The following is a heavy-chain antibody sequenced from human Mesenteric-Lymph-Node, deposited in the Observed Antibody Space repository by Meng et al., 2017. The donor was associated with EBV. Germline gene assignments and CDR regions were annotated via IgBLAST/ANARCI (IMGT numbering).Heavy chain of an antibody. J-gene: IGHJ6*02. CDR2: IYYSGST. CDR1: GGSSSSSSYY. V-gene: IGHV4-39*01. Sequence: QVELTGSGPGLVKPSEPLSLTCTVSGGSSSSSSYYWGWIRQPPGKGLEWIGSIYYSGSTYYNPSLKSRVTISVDTSKNQFSLKLSSVTAADTAVYYCARQKRSYSSNMDVWGQGTTVTVSS. D-gene: IGHD6-13*01. CDR3: ARQKRSYSSNMDV.